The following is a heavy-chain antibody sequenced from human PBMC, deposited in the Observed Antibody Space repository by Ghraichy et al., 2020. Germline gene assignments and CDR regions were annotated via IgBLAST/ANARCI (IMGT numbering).Heavy chain of an antibody. CDR3: VKGGSLVGDTNLQYNYSGMDV. CDR2: ISINGGNT. Sequence: GGSLRLSCSASGFTFSSYAMHWVRQAPGKGLEYVSAISINGGNTYYADSVKGRFTISRDNPKNTLYFQMSSLRAEDTAVYYCVKGGSLVGDTNLQYNYSGMDVWGKGTTVTVSS. J-gene: IGHJ6*04. V-gene: IGHV3-64*05. CDR1: GFTFSSYA. D-gene: IGHD1-26*01.